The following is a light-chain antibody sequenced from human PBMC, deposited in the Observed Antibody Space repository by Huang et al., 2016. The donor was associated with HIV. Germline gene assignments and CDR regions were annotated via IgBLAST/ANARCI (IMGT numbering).Light chain of an antibody. Sequence: EIVLTQSPATLSLSPGARATLSCRASQSVSSYLAWYQQKPGQAPRLLIYDASNRATGIPARCSGSGSGTDFTLTISSLEPEDFAVYYCQQRSNSVLTFGGGTKVEIK. CDR1: QSVSSY. CDR3: QQRSNSVLT. J-gene: IGKJ4*01. V-gene: IGKV3-11*01. CDR2: DAS.